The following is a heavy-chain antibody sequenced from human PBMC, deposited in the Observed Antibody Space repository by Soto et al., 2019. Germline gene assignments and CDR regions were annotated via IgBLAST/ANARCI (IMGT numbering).Heavy chain of an antibody. CDR3: VIYTIAVVPAPTVVAYFDI. V-gene: IGHV1-46*03. Sequence: ASVKVSCKASGYTFTSYYMHWVRQAPGQGLEWMGIINPSGGSTSYAQKLQGRVTMTRDTSTSTVYMELSSLSFVDTAVYYSVIYTIAVVPAPTVVAYFDICGQGTMVTVSS. CDR1: GYTFTSYY. J-gene: IGHJ3*02. CDR2: INPSGGST. D-gene: IGHD2-2*01.